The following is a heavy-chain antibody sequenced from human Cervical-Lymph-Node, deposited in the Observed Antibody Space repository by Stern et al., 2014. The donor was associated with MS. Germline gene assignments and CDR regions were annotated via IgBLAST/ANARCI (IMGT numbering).Heavy chain of an antibody. Sequence: EVQLVESGGGLAQPGGSLRLSCETSGFSFSSYAMSWVRQAPGKGLEWVSGISGSGGSADYADSVKGRFTVSRDNSESTLYLQMNSLRPEDTAIYYCARDPHSNIWGSLDSWGQGALVTVSS. V-gene: IGHV3-23*04. CDR2: ISGSGGSA. CDR1: GFSFSSYA. D-gene: IGHD7-27*01. J-gene: IGHJ4*02. CDR3: ARDPHSNIWGSLDS.